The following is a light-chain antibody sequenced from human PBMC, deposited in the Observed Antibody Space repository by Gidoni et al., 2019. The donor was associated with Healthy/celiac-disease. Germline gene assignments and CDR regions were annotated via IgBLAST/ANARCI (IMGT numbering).Light chain of an antibody. V-gene: IGLV1-40*01. CDR1: SSDIGAGYD. Sequence: SLLTQSPSGTGAPGQGVPIACPGSSSDIGAGYDVHWYQQLPGTAPKLLIYGNSNRPSGVPDRFSGSKSGTSASLAITGLQAEDEADYYCQSYYSSLSGWGFGGGTKLTVL. J-gene: IGLJ2*01. CDR2: GNS. CDR3: QSYYSSLSGWG.